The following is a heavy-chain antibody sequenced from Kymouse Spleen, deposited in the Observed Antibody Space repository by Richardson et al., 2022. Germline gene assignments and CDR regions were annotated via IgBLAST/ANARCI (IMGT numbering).Heavy chain of an antibody. CDR3: AKDHYYGSGSYYN. CDR2: ISYDGSNK. D-gene: IGHD3-10*01. CDR1: GFTFSSYG. Sequence: QVQLVESGGGVVQPGRSLRLSCAASGFTFSSYGMHWVRQAPGKGLEWVAVISYDGSNKYYADSVKGRFTISRDNSKNTLYLQMNSLRAEDTAVYYCAKDHYYGSGSYYNWGQGTLVTVSS. V-gene: IGHV3-30*18. J-gene: IGHJ4*02.